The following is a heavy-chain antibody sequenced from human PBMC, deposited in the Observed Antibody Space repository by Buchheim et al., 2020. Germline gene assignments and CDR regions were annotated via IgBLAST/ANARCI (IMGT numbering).Heavy chain of an antibody. D-gene: IGHD1-26*01. CDR2: ISYDGSNK. J-gene: IGHJ6*02. Sequence: QVQLVESGGGVVQPGRSLRLSCAASGFTFSSYAMHWVRQAPGKGLEWVSVISYDGSNKYYADSVKGRFTISRDNSKNTLYLQMNRLRAEDTAVYYCARKDSGSYFFDYYYYGMDVWGQGTT. CDR1: GFTFSSYA. CDR3: ARKDSGSYFFDYYYYGMDV. V-gene: IGHV3-30-3*01.